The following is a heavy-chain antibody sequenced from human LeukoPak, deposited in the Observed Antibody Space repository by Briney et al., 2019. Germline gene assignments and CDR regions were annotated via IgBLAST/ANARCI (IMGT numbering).Heavy chain of an antibody. CDR3: ARGDCITTRCYLPNRFDP. CDR1: GFTFSSFT. D-gene: IGHD2-2*01. Sequence: PGGSLRLSCAASGFTFSSFTMSWVRQAPGKGLEWVSSISSDSGYIYDADSVKGRFTISRDNAKNSLYLQMDSLRAEDTAVYYCARGDCITTRCYLPNRFDPWGQGTLVTVSS. V-gene: IGHV3-21*01. CDR2: ISSDSGYI. J-gene: IGHJ5*02.